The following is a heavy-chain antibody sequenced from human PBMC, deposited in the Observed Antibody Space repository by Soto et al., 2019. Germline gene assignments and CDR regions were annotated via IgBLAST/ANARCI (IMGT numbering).Heavy chain of an antibody. J-gene: IGHJ4*02. CDR1: GGSVSSDDYS. D-gene: IGHD2-8*01. CDR3: ARAMANYFDY. V-gene: IGHV4-31*03. Sequence: QVQLQESGPGLVKPSQTLSVTCTVSGGSVSSDDYSWSWIRQHPGKGLEWIGYIRDSGGTYYTTSLEGRVTISVDTSKNQFSLRLRSVTAADTAVYYCARAMANYFDYWGQGTMVTASS. CDR2: IRDSGGT.